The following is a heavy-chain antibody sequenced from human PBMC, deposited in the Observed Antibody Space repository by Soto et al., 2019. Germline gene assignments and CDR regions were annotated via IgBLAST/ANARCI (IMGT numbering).Heavy chain of an antibody. Sequence: PSETLSLTCAVYGGSFSGYYWSWIRQPPGKGLEWIGEINHSGSTNYNPSLKSRVTISVDTSKNQFSLKLSSVTAADTAVYYCARLGEYSSRPPPHYYYGMDVWGQGTTVTVSS. CDR1: GGSFSGYY. V-gene: IGHV4-34*01. CDR2: INHSGST. J-gene: IGHJ6*02. CDR3: ARLGEYSSRPPPHYYYGMDV. D-gene: IGHD6-13*01.